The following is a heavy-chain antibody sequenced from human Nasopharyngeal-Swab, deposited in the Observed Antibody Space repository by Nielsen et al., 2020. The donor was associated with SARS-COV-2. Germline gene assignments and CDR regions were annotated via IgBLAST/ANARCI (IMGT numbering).Heavy chain of an antibody. CDR1: GYTFTSYG. Sequence: ASVKVSCKASGYTFTSYGISWVRQAPGQGLEWMGWISAYNGNTNYAQKLQGRVTMTTDTSTSTAYMELRSLRSDDTAVYYCARHYDFWSGYLPYYFDHWGQGTLVTVSS. J-gene: IGHJ4*02. CDR3: ARHYDFWSGYLPYYFDH. CDR2: ISAYNGNT. D-gene: IGHD3-3*01. V-gene: IGHV1-18*01.